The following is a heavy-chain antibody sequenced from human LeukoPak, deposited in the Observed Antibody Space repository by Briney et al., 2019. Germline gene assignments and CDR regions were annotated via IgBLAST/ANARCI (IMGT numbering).Heavy chain of an antibody. D-gene: IGHD5-24*01. Sequence: GSSVKVSCKASGGTFSNYGINWVRQAPGQGLEWMGRIIPIFDTTNYAQKFQGRVTITTDVSTSTAYMELSSLRSEDTAVYYCARDLITDLTFDKWGQGTLVTVSS. CDR1: GGTFSNYG. CDR3: ARDLITDLTFDK. CDR2: IIPIFDTT. V-gene: IGHV1-69*05. J-gene: IGHJ4*02.